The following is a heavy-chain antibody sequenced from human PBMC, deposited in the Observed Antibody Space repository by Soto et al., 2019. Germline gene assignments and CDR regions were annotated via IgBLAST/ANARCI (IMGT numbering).Heavy chain of an antibody. J-gene: IGHJ4*02. Sequence: EVQLLESGGGLVQPGGSLRLSCAASGFTFSSYAMSWVRQAPGKGLEWVSAISGSGGSTYYADSVKGRFTISRDNSKNTLEPQMDRLRAEETAVYYWASFQISYSSGWYSPEEYFDYWGQGTLVTVSS. V-gene: IGHV3-23*01. D-gene: IGHD6-19*01. CDR3: ASFQISYSSGWYSPEEYFDY. CDR1: GFTFSSYA. CDR2: ISGSGGST.